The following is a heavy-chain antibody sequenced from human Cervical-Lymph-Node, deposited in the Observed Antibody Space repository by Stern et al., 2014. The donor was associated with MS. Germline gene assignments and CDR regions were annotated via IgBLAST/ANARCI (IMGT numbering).Heavy chain of an antibody. Sequence: QVQLVESGAEVKKPGASVRVSCKASTNIFSTYGLSWVRQAPGQGLELIGWMRADDGITNYAQKCRGRVSMTRDTATNTAYMELRSQRSDDTALYYCARVAADAFDIWGQGTMLSVSS. CDR2: MRADDGIT. D-gene: IGHD6-19*01. CDR1: TNIFSTYG. J-gene: IGHJ3*02. V-gene: IGHV1-18*01. CDR3: ARVAADAFDI.